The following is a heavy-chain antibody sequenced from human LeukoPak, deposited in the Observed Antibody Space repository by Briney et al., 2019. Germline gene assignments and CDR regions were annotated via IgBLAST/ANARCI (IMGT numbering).Heavy chain of an antibody. CDR1: GGPFSGYY. J-gene: IGHJ3*02. CDR2: INHSGST. D-gene: IGHD5-12*01. Sequence: SETLSLTCAVYGGPFSGYYWSWIRQPPGKGLEWIGEINHSGSTNYNPSLKSRVTISVDTSKNQFSLKLSSVTAADTAVYYCAREIVAGLGVSFDIWGQGTMVTVSS. V-gene: IGHV4-34*01. CDR3: AREIVAGLGVSFDI.